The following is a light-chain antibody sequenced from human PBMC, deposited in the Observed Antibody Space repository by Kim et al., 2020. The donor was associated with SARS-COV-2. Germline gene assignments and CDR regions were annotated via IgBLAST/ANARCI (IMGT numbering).Light chain of an antibody. J-gene: IGKJ1*01. CDR1: QSISEW. CDR3: LQYADYSWT. V-gene: IGKV1-5*01. CDR2: GAS. Sequence: DIQMTQSPSTLPASVGDRVTLTCRASQSISEWLAWYQQKPGKAPKLLISGASTLESGVPSRFSGSGAGTEFTLTINSVQPDDFATYYCLQYADYSWTFGQGTEVDIK.